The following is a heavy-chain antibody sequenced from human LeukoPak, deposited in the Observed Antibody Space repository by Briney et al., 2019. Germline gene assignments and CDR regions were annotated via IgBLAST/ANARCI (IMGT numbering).Heavy chain of an antibody. J-gene: IGHJ4*02. CDR2: ISGSGGST. V-gene: IGHV3-23*01. D-gene: IGHD4-17*01. CDR1: GFTFSRYA. CDR3: AKEGASETTVTSNFFY. Sequence: PTGGSLRLSCAASGFTFSRYAMSWVRQAPGKGLEWVSAISGSGGSTYYADSVKGRFTISRDNSKNTLYLQMNSLRAEDTAVYYCAKEGASETTVTSNFFYWGQGTLVTVSS.